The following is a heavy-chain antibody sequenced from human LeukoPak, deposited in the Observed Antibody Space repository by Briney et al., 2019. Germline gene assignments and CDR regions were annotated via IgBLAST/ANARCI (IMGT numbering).Heavy chain of an antibody. CDR1: GYTFTSYD. D-gene: IGHD3-16*02. CDR2: MNPNSGNT. CDR3: ARGGTKYDYVWGSYRFNDY. V-gene: IGHV1-8*02. J-gene: IGHJ4*02. Sequence: ASVKVSCKASGYTFTSYDINWVRQATGQGLEWMGWMNPNSGNTGYAQKFQGRVTMTRNTSISTAYMELSSLRSEDTAVYYCARGGTKYDYVWGSYRFNDYWGQGTLVTVSS.